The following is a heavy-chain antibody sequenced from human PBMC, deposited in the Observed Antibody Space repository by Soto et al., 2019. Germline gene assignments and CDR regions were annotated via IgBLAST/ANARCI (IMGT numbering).Heavy chain of an antibody. CDR3: VRESAASGPPWFET. D-gene: IGHD6-13*01. Sequence: PSETLSLTCTVSGGSISSYYWSWIRQPPGKGLEWIGYIYHSGSTYYNPSLKSRVTIAVDRSKNQFSVKLKSMTAADTAIYYCVRESAASGPPWFETWGPGTLVTVSS. V-gene: IGHV4-59*12. J-gene: IGHJ5*02. CDR1: GGSISSYY. CDR2: IYHSGST.